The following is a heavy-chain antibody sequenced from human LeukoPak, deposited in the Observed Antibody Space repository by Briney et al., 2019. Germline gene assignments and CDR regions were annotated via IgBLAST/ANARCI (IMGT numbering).Heavy chain of an antibody. V-gene: IGHV3-21*06. CDR2: ISETSSHR. CDR3: ARDRATKARIGGMDV. Sequence: GGSLRLSCVGSTFIFGSYSMNWVRQAPGKGLEWVSYISETSSHRYYADSVKGRFTISRDNAQNSLYLQMNSLSAEDTGIYYCARDRATKARIGGMDVWGQGTTVIVPS. J-gene: IGHJ6*02. D-gene: IGHD3-16*01. CDR1: TFIFGSYS.